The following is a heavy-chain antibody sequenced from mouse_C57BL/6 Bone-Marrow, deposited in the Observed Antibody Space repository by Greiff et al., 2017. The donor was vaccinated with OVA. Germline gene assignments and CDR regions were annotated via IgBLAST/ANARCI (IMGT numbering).Heavy chain of an antibody. CDR3: ARSRLLRWDY. Sequence: EVQLQQSGPELVKPGASVKISCKASGYTFTDYYMNWVKQSHGKSLEWIGDINPNNGGTSYNQKFKGKATLTVDKSSSTAYMELRSLTSEDSAVYYCARSRLLRWDYWGQGTSVTVSS. CDR2: INPNNGGT. V-gene: IGHV1-26*01. CDR1: GYTFTDYY. D-gene: IGHD1-1*01. J-gene: IGHJ4*01.